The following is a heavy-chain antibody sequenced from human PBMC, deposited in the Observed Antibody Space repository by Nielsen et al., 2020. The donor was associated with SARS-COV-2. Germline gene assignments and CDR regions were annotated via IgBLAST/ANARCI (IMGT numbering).Heavy chain of an antibody. CDR1: GGSFSGYY. CDR3: ARGDRPAFDP. V-gene: IGHV4-34*01. CDR2: INHSGST. D-gene: IGHD1-14*01. J-gene: IGHJ5*02. Sequence: SETLSLTCAVYGGSFSGYYWSWIRQPPGKGLEWIGEINHSGSTIYNPSLKSRVTISVDTSKNQFSLKLSSVTAADTAVYYCARGDRPAFDPWGQGTLVTVSS.